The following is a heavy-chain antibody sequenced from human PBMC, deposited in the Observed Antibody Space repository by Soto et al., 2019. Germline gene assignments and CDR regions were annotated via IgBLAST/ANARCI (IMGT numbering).Heavy chain of an antibody. CDR2: ISGSGGST. CDR1: GFTFSSYA. D-gene: IGHD2-15*01. V-gene: IGHV3-23*01. Sequence: GGSLRLSCAASGFTFSSYAMSWVRQAPGKGLEWVSAISGSGGSTYYADSVKGRFTISRDNSKNTLYLQMNSLRAEDTAVYYCAKIGVVVAATSPKKYYFDYWGQGTLVTVSS. CDR3: AKIGVVVAATSPKKYYFDY. J-gene: IGHJ4*02.